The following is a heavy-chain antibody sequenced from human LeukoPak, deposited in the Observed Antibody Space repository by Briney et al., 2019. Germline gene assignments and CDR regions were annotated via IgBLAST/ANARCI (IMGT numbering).Heavy chain of an antibody. V-gene: IGHV3-7*01. CDR1: GFTFTNYW. J-gene: IGHJ4*02. CDR2: IKQDRSEK. CDR3: AKDRWLQGYFDY. Sequence: GGSLRLSCAASGFTFTNYWMSWVRQAPGKGLELVANIKQDRSEKYYVDSVKGRCTISRDNSKKTVYLQMNSLRTEDTAVYYCAKDRWLQGYFDYWGQGTLVTVSS. D-gene: IGHD5-24*01.